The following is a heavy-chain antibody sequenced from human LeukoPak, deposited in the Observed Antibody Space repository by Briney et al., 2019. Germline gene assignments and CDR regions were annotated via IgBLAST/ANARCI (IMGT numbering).Heavy chain of an antibody. CDR1: GFTFSDYY. CDR2: INSDGSSI. D-gene: IGHD5-12*01. CDR3: AREGRVSGYDFDC. V-gene: IGHV3-74*03. Sequence: PGGSLRLSCAASGFTFSDYYISWIRQAPGGGLEWVSRINSDGSSITYADSVKGRFTISRDNAKNTLYLQMNSLRVEDTAVYYCAREGRVSGYDFDCWGQGTLVTVSS. J-gene: IGHJ4*02.